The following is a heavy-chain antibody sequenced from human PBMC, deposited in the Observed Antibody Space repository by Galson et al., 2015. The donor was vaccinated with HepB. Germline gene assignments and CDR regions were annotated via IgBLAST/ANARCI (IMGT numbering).Heavy chain of an antibody. Sequence: SVKVSCKASGYTFTSYGISWVRQAPGQGLEWMGWISAYNGNTNYAQKLQGRVTMTTDTSTSTAYMELRSLRSDDTAVYYCARGKNYYYGSGSGTVFDPWGQGTLVTVSS. CDR3: ARGKNYYYGSGSGTVFDP. V-gene: IGHV1-18*04. J-gene: IGHJ5*02. D-gene: IGHD3-10*01. CDR2: ISAYNGNT. CDR1: GYTFTSYG.